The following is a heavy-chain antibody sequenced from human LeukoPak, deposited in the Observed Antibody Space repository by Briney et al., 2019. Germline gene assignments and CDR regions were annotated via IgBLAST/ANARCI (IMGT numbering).Heavy chain of an antibody. D-gene: IGHD2-15*01. CDR1: GFTVRSNY. CDR2: LYSGGTI. V-gene: IGHV3-66*01. CDR3: VREFGSGGSCYFDY. J-gene: IGHJ4*02. Sequence: GGSLRLSCAVSGFTVRSNYMSWVRQAPGKGLEWVSVLYSGGTIYYADSVKGRFTISRDNSKDTLYLQMNNLRAEDTAVYYCVREFGSGGSCYFDYWGQGTLDTVSS.